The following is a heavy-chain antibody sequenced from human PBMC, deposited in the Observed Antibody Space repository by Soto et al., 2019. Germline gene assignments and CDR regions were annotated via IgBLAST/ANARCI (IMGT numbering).Heavy chain of an antibody. D-gene: IGHD3-10*01. CDR1: GFTFSSYG. Sequence: GGSLRLSCAASGFTFSSYGMHWVRQAPGKGLEWVAVISYDGSNKYYADSVKGRFTISRDNSKNTLYLQMNSLRAEDTAVYYCAKVGSYYYGSGSYSYYYYYMDVWGKGTTVTVSS. CDR3: AKVGSYYYGSGSYSYYYYYMDV. CDR2: ISYDGSNK. J-gene: IGHJ6*03. V-gene: IGHV3-30*18.